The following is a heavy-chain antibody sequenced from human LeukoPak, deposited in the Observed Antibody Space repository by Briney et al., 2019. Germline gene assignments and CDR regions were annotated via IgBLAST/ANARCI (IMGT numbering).Heavy chain of an antibody. CDR2: IKQDGGEK. J-gene: IGHJ4*02. CDR3: ARDWPSSGFY. CDR1: EFTFSTYA. D-gene: IGHD3-22*01. V-gene: IGHV3-7*01. Sequence: GGSLRLSCAASEFTFSTYAMHWVRQAPGKGPEWVANIKQDGGEKYYVDSVKGRFTISRDNAKSSLYLQMNSLRAEDTAVYYCARDWPSSGFYWGQGTLVTVSS.